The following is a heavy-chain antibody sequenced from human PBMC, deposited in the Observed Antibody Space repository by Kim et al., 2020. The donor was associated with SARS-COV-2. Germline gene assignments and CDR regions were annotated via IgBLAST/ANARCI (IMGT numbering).Heavy chain of an antibody. D-gene: IGHD2-2*01. Sequence: SPSFQGQVTISADTSISTAYLQWSSLKASDTAMYYCARHGHSSRPCGMDVWGQGTTVTVSS. V-gene: IGHV5-51*01. J-gene: IGHJ6*02. CDR3: ARHGHSSRPCGMDV.